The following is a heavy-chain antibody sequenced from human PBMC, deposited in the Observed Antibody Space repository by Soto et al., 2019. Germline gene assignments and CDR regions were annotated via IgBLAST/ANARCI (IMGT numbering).Heavy chain of an antibody. D-gene: IGHD1-26*01. CDR2: IIPIFGKP. CDR3: ARRMGSHYGMDV. Sequence: QVQLVQSGAEVRKPGSSVKVSCKASGGTFSSYAISWVRQAPGQALEWMGGIIPIFGKPNYAEEFQGRVTITADESTSTAYMELSSLRSEETAVYYCARRMGSHYGMDVWGQGTTVTVSS. CDR1: GGTFSSYA. V-gene: IGHV1-69*12. J-gene: IGHJ6*02.